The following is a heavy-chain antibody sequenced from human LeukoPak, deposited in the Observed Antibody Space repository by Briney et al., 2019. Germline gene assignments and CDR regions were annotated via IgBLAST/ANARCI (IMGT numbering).Heavy chain of an antibody. CDR1: GFTFSSYA. D-gene: IGHD6-13*01. V-gene: IGHV3-23*01. J-gene: IGHJ4*02. CDR3: ARGAASGPLHY. CDR2: ISGSGGST. Sequence: GGSLRLSCAASGFTFSSYAMSWVRQAPGKGLEWVSAISGSGGSTYYADSVKGRFTISRDNSKNTLYLQMNSLRSEDTAVYYFARGAASGPLHYWCPVTLVTVSA.